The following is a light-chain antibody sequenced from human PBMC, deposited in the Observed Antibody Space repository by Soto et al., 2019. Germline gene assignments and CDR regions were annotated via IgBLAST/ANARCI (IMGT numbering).Light chain of an antibody. V-gene: IGKV3-11*01. Sequence: EFVLTQSPAALSLSPGERATLFCRASQSISTYLACYQQRPGQTPRLLIYDASNRATGIPARFSGSGSGTDFTLPISSLEPEDFGVYYCHQRSNWLFGPGAKVDIK. CDR3: HQRSNWL. CDR2: DAS. J-gene: IGKJ3*01. CDR1: QSISTY.